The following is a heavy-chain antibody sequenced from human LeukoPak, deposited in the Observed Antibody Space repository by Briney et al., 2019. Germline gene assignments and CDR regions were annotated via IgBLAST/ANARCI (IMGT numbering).Heavy chain of an antibody. CDR2: ISGSSDYT. Sequence: GGSLRLSCAASGFTLSDYYMSWIRQAPGKGLEWVSYISGSSDYTNYADSVKGRFTISRDNAENSVYLQMNSLRAEDTAVYYCTRNVYWRFDYWGQGTLVSVSS. CDR1: GFTLSDYY. V-gene: IGHV3-11*03. D-gene: IGHD2-8*02. J-gene: IGHJ4*02. CDR3: TRNVYWRFDY.